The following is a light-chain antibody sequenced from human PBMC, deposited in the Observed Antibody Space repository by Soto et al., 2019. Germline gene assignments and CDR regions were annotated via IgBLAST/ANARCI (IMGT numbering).Light chain of an antibody. V-gene: IGKV1-5*03. CDR2: KAS. CDR1: QTIVSW. J-gene: IGKJ1*01. Sequence: DIHITQSPSTLSSSVVDRVTITCRASQTIVSWLAWYQQRPGKPPNLLIYKASTLASGVPSRFSGSGSGTEFTLTINSLQPDDFATYYCQQYNIYSGTFGQGTKVDIK. CDR3: QQYNIYSGT.